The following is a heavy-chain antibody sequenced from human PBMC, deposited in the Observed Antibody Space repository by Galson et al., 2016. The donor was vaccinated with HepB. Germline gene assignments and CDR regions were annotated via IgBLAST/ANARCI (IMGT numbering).Heavy chain of an antibody. Sequence: SLRLSCAASGFTFSNYWMSWVRQAPGKGLEWVANIQQSGVEKYYVDSVRGRFTISRDNAKDSVYLQLNSLRVEDTAVYFCATYYYGLGMEIWGRGTLVTVSS. D-gene: IGHD3-10*01. CDR3: ATYYYGLGMEI. V-gene: IGHV3-7*03. CDR2: IQQSGVEK. CDR1: GFTFSNYW. J-gene: IGHJ4*02.